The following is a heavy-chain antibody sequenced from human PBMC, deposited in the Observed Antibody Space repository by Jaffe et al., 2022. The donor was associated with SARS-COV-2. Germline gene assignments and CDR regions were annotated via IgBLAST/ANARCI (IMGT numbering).Heavy chain of an antibody. CDR3: AREAYDFWSGYYSYFDY. D-gene: IGHD3-3*01. V-gene: IGHV4-61*02. CDR1: GGSISSGSYY. CDR2: IYTSGST. Sequence: QVQLQESGPGLVKPSQTLSLTCTVSGGSISSGSYYWSWIRQPAGKGLEWIGRIYTSGSTNYNPSLKSRVTISVDTSKNQFSLKLSSVTAADTAVYYCAREAYDFWSGYYSYFDYWGQGTLVTVSS. J-gene: IGHJ4*02.